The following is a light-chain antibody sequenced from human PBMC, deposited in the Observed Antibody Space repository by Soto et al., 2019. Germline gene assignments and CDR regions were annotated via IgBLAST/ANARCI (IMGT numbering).Light chain of an antibody. CDR3: SSYTSSSTYV. J-gene: IGLJ1*01. CDR2: DVS. CDR1: SSDVGGYNY. Sequence: ALTQPASVSGSPGQSIALSCTGTSSDVGGYNYVSWYQQHPGKAPKLMVYDVSNRPSGVSNRFSGSKSGNTASLTISGLQAEDEADYYCSSYTSSSTYVFGTGTKLTVL. V-gene: IGLV2-14*01.